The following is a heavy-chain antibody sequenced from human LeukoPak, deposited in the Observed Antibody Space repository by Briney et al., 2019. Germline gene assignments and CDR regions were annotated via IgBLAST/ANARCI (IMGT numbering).Heavy chain of an antibody. Sequence: GGSLRLSCAASGFTFSRYGMHWVRQAPGKGLEWVAFIRYDGSKKYYAESVKGRFTISRDNSKNTLYLQMNSLRAEDTAVYYCAKEGGSGSYMDWGQGTLVTVSS. CDR2: IRYDGSKK. J-gene: IGHJ4*02. CDR1: GFTFSRYG. CDR3: AKEGGSGSYMD. D-gene: IGHD3-10*01. V-gene: IGHV3-30*02.